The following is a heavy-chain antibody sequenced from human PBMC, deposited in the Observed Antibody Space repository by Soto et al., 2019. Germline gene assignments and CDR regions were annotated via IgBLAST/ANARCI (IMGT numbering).Heavy chain of an antibody. CDR3: ARRGSGSYYDY. V-gene: IGHV3-23*01. CDR1: GFTFSSYA. Sequence: EVQLLESGGGLVQPGGSLRLSCAASGFTFSSYAMRWVRQAPVKGLEWVSAISGSGGSTYYADSVKGRFTISRDNSKNTLYLQMNSLRVGDTAGYYCARRGSGSYYDYWGQGTLVTVSS. D-gene: IGHD1-26*01. J-gene: IGHJ4*02. CDR2: ISGSGGST.